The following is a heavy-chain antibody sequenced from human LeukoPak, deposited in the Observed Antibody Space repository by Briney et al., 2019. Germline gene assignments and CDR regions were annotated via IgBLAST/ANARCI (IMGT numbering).Heavy chain of an antibody. J-gene: IGHJ6*03. Sequence: SETLSLTCTVSGGSISSSGYCWGWIRQPPGKGLEWIGSIDYSGSTNYNPSLKSRVTISVDTSKNQFSLKLSSVTAADTAVYYCARLTKNDSGSFRFGKKKRGYMDVWGKGTTVTISS. CDR3: ARLTKNDSGSFRFGKKKRGYMDV. CDR1: GGSISSSGYC. CDR2: IDYSGST. V-gene: IGHV4-39*07. D-gene: IGHD3-10*01.